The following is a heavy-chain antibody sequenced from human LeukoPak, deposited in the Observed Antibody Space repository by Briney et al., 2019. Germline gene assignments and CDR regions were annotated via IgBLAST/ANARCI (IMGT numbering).Heavy chain of an antibody. D-gene: IGHD3-3*01. CDR2: TYYSGST. J-gene: IGHJ4*02. CDR3: AGGNYDFWSGYHPIDY. Sequence: PSETLSLTCTVSGGSISSYYWSWIRQPPGKGLEWIGYTYYSGSTNYNPSLKSRVTISVDTSKNQFSLKLSSVTAADTAVYYCAGGNYDFWSGYHPIDYWGQGTLVTVSS. CDR1: GGSISSYY. V-gene: IGHV4-59*01.